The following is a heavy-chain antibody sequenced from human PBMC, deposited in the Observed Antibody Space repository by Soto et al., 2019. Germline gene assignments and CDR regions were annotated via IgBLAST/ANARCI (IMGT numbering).Heavy chain of an antibody. Sequence: QVQLQESGPGLVKSSETLSLTCTVSGGSISSYYWSWIRQPAGKGLEWIGRIYTSGSTNYNPSLKSRVTMSVETSKNQFSLKLSSLTAADTAVYYCARFGDTALVSDAFDIWGQGTMVTVSS. V-gene: IGHV4-4*07. J-gene: IGHJ3*02. CDR2: IYTSGST. CDR3: ARFGDTALVSDAFDI. CDR1: GGSISSYY. D-gene: IGHD5-18*01.